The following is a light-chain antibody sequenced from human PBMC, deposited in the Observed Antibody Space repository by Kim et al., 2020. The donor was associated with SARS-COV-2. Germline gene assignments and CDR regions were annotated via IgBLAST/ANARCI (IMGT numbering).Light chain of an antibody. J-gene: IGLJ1*01. Sequence: QSVLTQPPSAPGTPGQRVTISCSGSSSNIGRNYVYWYQQVPGTAPKLLIHDTNERPSGVPDRFSGSKSGTSASLAISGLRSEDEADYYCATWHDSLSAYVFGTGTKVTVL. V-gene: IGLV1-47*01. CDR2: DTN. CDR3: ATWHDSLSAYV. CDR1: SSNIGRNY.